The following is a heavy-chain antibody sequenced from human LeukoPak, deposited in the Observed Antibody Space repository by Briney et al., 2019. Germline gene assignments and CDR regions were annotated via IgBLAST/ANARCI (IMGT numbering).Heavy chain of an antibody. Sequence: GGSLRLSCAASGFTFSSYEMYWVRQAPGKGLEWVSYISSSGSTIYYADSVKGRSTISRDNAKNSLYLQVNSLRAEDTAVYYCARDGRLWGRNYYGMDVWGQGTTVTVSS. CDR3: ARDGRLWGRNYYGMDV. V-gene: IGHV3-48*03. CDR2: ISSSGSTI. D-gene: IGHD2-21*01. J-gene: IGHJ6*02. CDR1: GFTFSSYE.